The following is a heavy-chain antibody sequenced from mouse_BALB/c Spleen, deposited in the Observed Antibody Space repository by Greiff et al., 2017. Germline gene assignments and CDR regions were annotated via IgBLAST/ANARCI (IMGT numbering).Heavy chain of an antibody. D-gene: IGHD1-1*01. J-gene: IGHJ4*01. V-gene: IGHV2-6-5*01. CDR3: AKHTYYGSSYAMDY. CDR2: IWGGGST. CDR1: GFSLTDYG. Sequence: VMLVESGPGLVAPSQSLSITCTVSGFSLTDYGVSWIRQPPGKGLEWLGVIWGGGSTYYNSSLKSRLSISKDNSKSQVFLKMNSLQTDDTAMYYCAKHTYYGSSYAMDYWGQGTSVTVSS.